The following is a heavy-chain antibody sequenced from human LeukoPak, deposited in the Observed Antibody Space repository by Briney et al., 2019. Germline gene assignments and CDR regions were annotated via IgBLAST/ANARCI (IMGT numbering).Heavy chain of an antibody. CDR1: GFTFSSYG. D-gene: IGHD5-12*01. Sequence: GGSLRLSCAASGFTFSSYGMHWVRQAPGKGLEWVAVIWYNGSNKHYADSVKGRFTISRDNSKNTLYLQMNSLRAEDTAVYYCARDPTGMGYDSGYDYWGQGTLVTVSS. V-gene: IGHV3-33*01. CDR3: ARDPTGMGYDSGYDY. J-gene: IGHJ4*02. CDR2: IWYNGSNK.